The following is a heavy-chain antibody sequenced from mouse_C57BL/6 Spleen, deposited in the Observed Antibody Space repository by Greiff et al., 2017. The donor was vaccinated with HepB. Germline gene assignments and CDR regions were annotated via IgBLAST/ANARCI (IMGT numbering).Heavy chain of an antibody. J-gene: IGHJ4*01. V-gene: IGHV1-4*01. Sequence: QVQLKESGAELARPGASVKMSCKASGYTFTSYTMHWVKQRPGQGLEWIGYMNPSSGYTKYNQKFKDKATLTADKSSSTAYMQLSSLTSEDSAVYYCARGDYDYYAEGLYAMDYWGQGTSVTVSS. CDR2: MNPSSGYT. CDR3: ARGDYDYYAEGLYAMDY. CDR1: GYTFTSYT. D-gene: IGHD2-4*01.